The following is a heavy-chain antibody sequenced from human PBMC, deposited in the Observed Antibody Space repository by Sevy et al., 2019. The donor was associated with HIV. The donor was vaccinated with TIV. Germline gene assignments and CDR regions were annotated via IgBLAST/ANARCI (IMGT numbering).Heavy chain of an antibody. CDR3: ARDWYYYDSSGYVPGYYYNYSMDV. D-gene: IGHD3-22*01. CDR2: ISYDGSNK. V-gene: IGHV3-30-3*01. J-gene: IGHJ6*02. Sequence: GGSLRLSCAASQFTFSSYAMHWVRQAPGTGLEWVAVISYDGSNKYYAYSVKDRFSISRDDSRNTLKLQMNSLRAEDTAVYYCARDWYYYDSSGYVPGYYYNYSMDVCGQGTKVTVSS. CDR1: QFTFSSYA.